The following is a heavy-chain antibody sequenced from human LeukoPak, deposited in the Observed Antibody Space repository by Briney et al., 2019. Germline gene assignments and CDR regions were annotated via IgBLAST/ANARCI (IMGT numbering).Heavy chain of an antibody. CDR3: ARHRPTGGAGSYYRSFDY. Sequence: KPSETLSLTCTVSGGSINSNSYYWDWIRQPPGKGLEWIGTTYYTGSPNYNPSLKSRVTISVDTSKNQFSLRLNSVTAADMAVYYCARHRPTGGAGSYYRSFDYWGQGTLDTVSS. J-gene: IGHJ4*02. V-gene: IGHV4-39*01. CDR1: GGSINSNSYY. D-gene: IGHD3-10*01. CDR2: TYYTGSP.